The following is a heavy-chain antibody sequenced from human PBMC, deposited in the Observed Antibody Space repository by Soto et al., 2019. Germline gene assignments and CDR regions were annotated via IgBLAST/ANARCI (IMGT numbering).Heavy chain of an antibody. CDR3: ASRYGYSFDY. D-gene: IGHD1-1*01. J-gene: IGHJ4*02. CDR1: GGSISSYY. CDR2: IYYSGST. Sequence: QVQLQESGPGLVKPSETLSLTCTVSGGSISSYYWSWIRQPPGKGLEWIGYIYYSGSTNYNPSLKSRATISVDTSKNQFSLRLSSVTAANTVVYYCASRYGYSFDYWGQGTLVTVSS. V-gene: IGHV4-59*08.